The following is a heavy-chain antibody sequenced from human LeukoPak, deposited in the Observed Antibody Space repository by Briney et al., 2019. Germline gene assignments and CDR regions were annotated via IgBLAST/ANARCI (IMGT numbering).Heavy chain of an antibody. V-gene: IGHV3-7*01. J-gene: IGHJ4*02. CDR3: ARDPVVGATDY. CDR1: GFTFSSYW. Sequence: GGSLRLSCAASGFTFSSYWMSWVRQAPGKGLEWVANIKQDGSEKYYVDSVKGRFTISRDDAKNSLYLQMNSLRAEDTAVYYWARDPVVGATDYWGQGTLVTVSS. CDR2: IKQDGSEK. D-gene: IGHD1-26*01.